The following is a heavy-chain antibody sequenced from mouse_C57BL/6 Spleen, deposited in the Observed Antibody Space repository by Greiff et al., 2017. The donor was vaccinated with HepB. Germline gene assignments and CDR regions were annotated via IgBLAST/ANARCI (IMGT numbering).Heavy chain of an antibody. CDR3: ARGDYGGGGFAY. J-gene: IGHJ3*01. V-gene: IGHV1-61*01. CDR2: IYPSDSET. CDR1: GYTFTSYW. Sequence: QVQLQQPGAELVRPGSSVKLSCKASGYTFTSYWMDWVKQRPGQGLEWIGNIYPSDSETHYNQKFKDKATLTVDKSSSTAYMQLSSLTSEDSAVYYCARGDYGGGGFAYWGQGTLVTVSA. D-gene: IGHD2-4*01.